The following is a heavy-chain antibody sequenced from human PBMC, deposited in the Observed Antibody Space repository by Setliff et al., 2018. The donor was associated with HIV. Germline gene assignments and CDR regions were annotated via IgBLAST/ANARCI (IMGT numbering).Heavy chain of an antibody. J-gene: IGHJ6*02. D-gene: IGHD3-10*01. Sequence: SLRLSCEASGFTLSSYSMNWVRQAPGKGLEWVSYIGSSSSPIYYADAVKGRFTISRDNDKNSLYLQMNSLRAEDTAVYYCARVVYYFGSDRPYYYGMDVWGQGTTVTVSS. CDR3: ARVVYYFGSDRPYYYGMDV. CDR2: IGSSSSPI. CDR1: GFTLSSYS. V-gene: IGHV3-21*05.